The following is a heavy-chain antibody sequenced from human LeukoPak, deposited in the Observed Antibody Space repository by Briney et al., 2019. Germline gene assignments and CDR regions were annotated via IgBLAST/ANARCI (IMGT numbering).Heavy chain of an antibody. CDR2: INPSGGST. J-gene: IGHJ4*02. D-gene: IGHD5-24*01. Sequence: ASVKVSCKASGYTFTSYYMHWVRQAPGQGLEWMGIINPSGGSTSYAQKFQGRVTMTRDTSTSTIYMELSSLRSEDTAVYYCASLRDGYNSFDYWGQGTLVTVSS. V-gene: IGHV1-46*03. CDR1: GYTFTSYY. CDR3: ASLRDGYNSFDY.